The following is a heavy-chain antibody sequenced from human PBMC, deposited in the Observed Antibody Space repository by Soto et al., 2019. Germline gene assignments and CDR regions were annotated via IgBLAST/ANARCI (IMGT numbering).Heavy chain of an antibody. CDR1: GYTFTSYG. J-gene: IGHJ5*02. V-gene: IGHV1-18*04. CDR2: ISAYNGNT. CDR3: ARGVVRGVIIANWFDP. Sequence: SVKVSCKASGYTFTSYGISWVRQAPVQGLEWMGWISAYNGNTNYAQKLQVRVTMTTDTSTSTAYMELRSLRSDDTAVYYCARGVVRGVIIANWFDPWGQGTLVTVSS. D-gene: IGHD3-10*01.